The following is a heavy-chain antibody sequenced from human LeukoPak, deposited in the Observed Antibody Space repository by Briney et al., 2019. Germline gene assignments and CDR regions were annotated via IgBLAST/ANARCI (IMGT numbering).Heavy chain of an antibody. CDR2: IYHSGST. D-gene: IGHD3-10*01. J-gene: IGHJ4*02. Sequence: PSETLSLTCAVSGGSISSGGYSWSWIRQPPGKGLEWIGYIYHSGSTYYNPSLKSRVTISVDRSKNQFSLKLSSVTAADTAVYYCARGRITMVRGMVYFDYWGQGTLVTVSS. V-gene: IGHV4-30-2*01. CDR1: GGSISSGGYS. CDR3: ARGRITMVRGMVYFDY.